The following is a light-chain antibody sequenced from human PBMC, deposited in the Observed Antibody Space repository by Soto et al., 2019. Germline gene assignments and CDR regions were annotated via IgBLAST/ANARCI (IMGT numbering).Light chain of an antibody. Sequence: EIVMTQSPATLSVSPGERATLSCRASQSVSTSLAWYQQKPGQAPRLLIYGAATSATGIPTRFSGSGSGTDFTLTISSLLSEDFAIYYCQQYDNWPPITFGHGTRLE. V-gene: IGKV3-15*01. CDR3: QQYDNWPPIT. CDR2: GAA. CDR1: QSVSTS. J-gene: IGKJ5*01.